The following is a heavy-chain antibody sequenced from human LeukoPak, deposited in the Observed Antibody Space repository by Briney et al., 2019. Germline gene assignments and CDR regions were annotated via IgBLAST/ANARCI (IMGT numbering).Heavy chain of an antibody. D-gene: IGHD2-2*01. V-gene: IGHV3-30-3*01. CDR1: GFTFSSYA. CDR3: ARGEYCSSTSCSYYYYYMDV. CDR2: ISYDGSNK. J-gene: IGHJ6*03. Sequence: GSLRLSCAASGFTFSSYAMGWVRQAPGKGLEWVAVISYDGSNKYYADSVKGRFTISRDNSKNTLYLQMNSLRAEDTAVYYCARGEYCSSTSCSYYYYYMDVWGKGTTVTVSS.